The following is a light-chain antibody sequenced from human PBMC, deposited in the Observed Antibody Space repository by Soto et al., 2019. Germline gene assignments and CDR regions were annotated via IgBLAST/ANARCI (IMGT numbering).Light chain of an antibody. Sequence: IVMTQSPLSLPVTPGEPASISCRSSQSLLHSNGYKYLDWFLQKPGQPPQLLIYLGSNRASGVPDRFRGSGSGTDFTLKISRVEAEDVGVYYCMQALQTPWTFGQGTKVEIK. CDR2: LGS. CDR1: QSLLHSNGYKY. V-gene: IGKV2-28*01. CDR3: MQALQTPWT. J-gene: IGKJ1*01.